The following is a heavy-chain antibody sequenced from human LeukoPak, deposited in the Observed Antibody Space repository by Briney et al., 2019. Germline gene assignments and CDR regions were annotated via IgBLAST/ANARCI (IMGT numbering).Heavy chain of an antibody. Sequence: GGSLRLSCAVSGFTFDDFYMSWIRQAPGKGLEWIAYISSSGGTMNFADSVKGRFTISRDNAKNSPSLQMNRLRVEDTAVYYCARVTHGGFDFDYWGQGTQVTVSS. V-gene: IGHV3-11*04. J-gene: IGHJ4*02. CDR1: GFTFDDFY. CDR2: ISSSGGTM. D-gene: IGHD4-23*01. CDR3: ARVTHGGFDFDY.